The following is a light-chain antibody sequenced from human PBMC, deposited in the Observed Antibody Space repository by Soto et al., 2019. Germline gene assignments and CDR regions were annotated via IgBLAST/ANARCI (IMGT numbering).Light chain of an antibody. CDR2: GAS. V-gene: IGKV1-39*01. CDR1: RTINTY. J-gene: IGKJ1*01. CDR3: QQYNNWPPTWT. Sequence: DVRMTQSPSSLSASVGDTITITCRASRTINTYLNWFQQKPGEPPRLLIYGASTLHDGVPSRFSGSGSGADFTLTISSLQSEDFAVYYCQQYNNWPPTWTFGQGTKVEI.